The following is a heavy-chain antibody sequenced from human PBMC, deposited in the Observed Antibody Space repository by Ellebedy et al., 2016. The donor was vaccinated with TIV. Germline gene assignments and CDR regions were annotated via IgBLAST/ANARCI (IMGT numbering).Heavy chain of an antibody. J-gene: IGHJ4*02. CDR3: ARGRGYCSSGSCYAPLEY. CDR2: MNPNSGNT. CDR1: GYTFTSYD. V-gene: IGHV1-8*01. Sequence: ASVKVSXXASGYTFTSYDINWVRQATGQGLEWMGWMNPNSGNTGYAQNFQGRVTMTRTTSTSTAYMELSSLRSEDTAVYYCARGRGYCSSGSCYAPLEYWGQGTLVTVSS. D-gene: IGHD2-2*01.